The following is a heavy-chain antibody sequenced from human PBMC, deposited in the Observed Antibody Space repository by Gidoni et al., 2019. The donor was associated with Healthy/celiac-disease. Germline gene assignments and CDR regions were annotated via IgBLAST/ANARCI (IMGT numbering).Heavy chain of an antibody. D-gene: IGHD2-2*02. V-gene: IGHV1-2*02. CDR1: GYTFTGYY. J-gene: IGHJ6*02. Sequence: QVQLVQSGAEVKKPGASVKVPCKASGYTFTGYYMHWVRQAPGQGLEWMGWINPNSGGTNYAQKFQGRVTMTRDPSISTAYMELSRLRSDDTAVYYCARLVVPAAIRDYYYYGMDVWGQGTTVTVSS. CDR2: INPNSGGT. CDR3: ARLVVPAAIRDYYYYGMDV.